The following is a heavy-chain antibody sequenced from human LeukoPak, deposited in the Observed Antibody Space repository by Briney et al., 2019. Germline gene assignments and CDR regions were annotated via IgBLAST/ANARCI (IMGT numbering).Heavy chain of an antibody. J-gene: IGHJ4*02. CDR1: GFTFSSYG. Sequence: PGGSLRLSCAASGFTFSSYGMHWVRQAPGKGLEWVSVISYDGGNKYYTHSVKGRFTISRDNSKNTLYLQMNSLRAEDTAVYYCAKAPENLRYFDYWGQGTLVTVSS. CDR3: AKAPENLRYFDY. V-gene: IGHV3-30*18. D-gene: IGHD4-17*01. CDR2: ISYDGGNK.